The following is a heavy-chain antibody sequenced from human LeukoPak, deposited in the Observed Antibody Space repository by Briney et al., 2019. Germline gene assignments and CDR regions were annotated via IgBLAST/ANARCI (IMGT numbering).Heavy chain of an antibody. CDR3: ARRYCSSTSCYPNWFDP. CDR2: IYPGDSDT. Sequence: GESLKISCKGSGYSFTSYWIGWVRKMPGKGLEWMGIIYPGDSDTRYSPSFQGQVTISADKSISTAYLQWSSLKASDTAMYYCARRYCSSTSCYPNWFDPWGQGTLVTVSS. J-gene: IGHJ5*02. V-gene: IGHV5-51*01. D-gene: IGHD2-2*01. CDR1: GYSFTSYW.